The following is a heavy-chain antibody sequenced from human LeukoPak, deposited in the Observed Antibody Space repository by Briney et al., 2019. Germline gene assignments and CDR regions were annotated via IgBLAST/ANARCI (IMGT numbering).Heavy chain of an antibody. CDR1: GFTFSSYG. D-gene: IGHD6-13*01. V-gene: IGHV3-30*03. CDR3: ARRGYFDSFDP. Sequence: SLRLSCAASGFTFSSYGMHWVRQAPGKGLEWVAVISYDGSNKYYADSVKGRFTISRDNSKNTLYLQMNSLRAEDTAVYYCARRGYFDSFDPWGQGTLVTVSS. J-gene: IGHJ5*02. CDR2: ISYDGSNK.